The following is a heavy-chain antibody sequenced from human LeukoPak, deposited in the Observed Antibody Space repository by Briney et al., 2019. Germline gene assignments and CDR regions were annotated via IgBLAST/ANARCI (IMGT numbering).Heavy chain of an antibody. CDR1: GYSISSGYY. J-gene: IGHJ6*03. V-gene: IGHV4-38-2*01. Sequence: SETLSLTCAVSGYSISSGYYWGWIRQPPGRGQEWIGSIYHSGSTYYNPSLKSRVTISVDTSKNQFSLKLSPVTAADTAVYYCARAGYYYGSGSSYNVRTRDYYYYYMDVWGKGTTVTVSS. CDR2: IYHSGST. CDR3: ARAGYYYGSGSSYNVRTRDYYYYYMDV. D-gene: IGHD3-10*01.